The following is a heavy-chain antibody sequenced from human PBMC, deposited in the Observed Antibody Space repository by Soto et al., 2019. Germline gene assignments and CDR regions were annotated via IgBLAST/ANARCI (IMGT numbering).Heavy chain of an antibody. CDR1: GFTFSGFS. D-gene: IGHD3-22*01. Sequence: GGSLRLSCAASGFTFSGFSMNWVRQAPGKGLEWVSSVTSSPSSMFYADSVKGRFTISRDDAKDSLFLQMNSLRADDTAVYYCAREADFASSGYVLDYWGLGTLVTV. CDR3: AREADFASSGYVLDY. J-gene: IGHJ4*02. CDR2: VTSSPSSM. V-gene: IGHV3-21*01.